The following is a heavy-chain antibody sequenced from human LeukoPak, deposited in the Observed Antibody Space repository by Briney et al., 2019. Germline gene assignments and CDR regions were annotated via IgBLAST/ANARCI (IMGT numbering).Heavy chain of an antibody. D-gene: IGHD3-3*01. Sequence: GGSLRLSCAASGFTVSSNYMSWVRQAPGKGLEWVSVIYSGGSTYYADSVKGQFTISRDNSKNTLYLQMNSLRAEDTAVYYCASPSVGYDLWSGFRYYYYMDVWGKGTTVTVSS. V-gene: IGHV3-66*02. CDR2: IYSGGST. CDR1: GFTVSSNY. CDR3: ASPSVGYDLWSGFRYYYYMDV. J-gene: IGHJ6*03.